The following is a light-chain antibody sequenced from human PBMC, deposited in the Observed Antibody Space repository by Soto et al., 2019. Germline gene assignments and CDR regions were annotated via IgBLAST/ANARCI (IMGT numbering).Light chain of an antibody. CDR2: KAS. CDR1: QSISSW. CDR3: QQYNSYSRT. V-gene: IGKV1-5*03. Sequence: DIQMTQSPSTLSASVGDRVTITCRASQSISSWLAWYQQKPGKAPKLLIYKASSLESGVPSRFSGSGSGTEFTITISSLQPDDFATYYCQQYNSYSRTVGQGTKVDIK. J-gene: IGKJ1*01.